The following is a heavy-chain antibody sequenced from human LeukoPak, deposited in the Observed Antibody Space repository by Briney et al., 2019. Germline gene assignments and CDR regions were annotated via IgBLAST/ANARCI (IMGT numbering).Heavy chain of an antibody. V-gene: IGHV1-18*01. CDR2: ISAYNGNT. D-gene: IGHD3-10*01. Sequence: GASVKVSCKASGYTFTSYGIGWVRQAPGQGLEWMGWISAYNGNTNYAQKLQGRVTMTTDTSTSTAYMELRSLRSDDTAVYYCARPGASYGSGALNWFDPWGQGTLVTVSS. CDR3: ARPGASYGSGALNWFDP. CDR1: GYTFTSYG. J-gene: IGHJ5*02.